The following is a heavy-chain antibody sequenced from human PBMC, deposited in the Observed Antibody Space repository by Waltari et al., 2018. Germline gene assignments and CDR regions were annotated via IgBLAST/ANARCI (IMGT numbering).Heavy chain of an antibody. CDR2: ISGSGGNT. V-gene: IGHV3-23*04. J-gene: IGHJ4*02. D-gene: IGHD5-18*01. CDR3: ARGAAYSRFDY. CDR1: GFTFISYG. Sequence: EVQLVESGGGLVQPGGSLRLSCAASGFTFISYGMNWVRQAEGKGLEWVSGISGSGGNTYYADSVKGRFTISRDNSKSTLSLQMNSVRADDTAVYYCARGAAYSRFDYWGQGTLVIVSS.